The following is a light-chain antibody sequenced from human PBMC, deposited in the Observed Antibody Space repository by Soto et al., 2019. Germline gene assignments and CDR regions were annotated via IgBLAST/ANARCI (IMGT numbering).Light chain of an antibody. CDR1: SSDIGSYNL. Sequence: QSVLTQPASVSGSLAQSISISCTGTSSDIGSYNLVSWYQQYLGKAPKLMILEVSERPSGVSNRFSGSKSGDTASLTISGLQAEDEADYYCCSYAGSGKVVFGGGTKVTVL. CDR3: CSYAGSGKVV. V-gene: IGLV2-23*02. CDR2: EVS. J-gene: IGLJ3*02.